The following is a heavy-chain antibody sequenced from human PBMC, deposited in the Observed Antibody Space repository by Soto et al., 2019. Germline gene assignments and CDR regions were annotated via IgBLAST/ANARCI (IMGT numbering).Heavy chain of an antibody. CDR1: GGTFSSYS. Sequence: GASVKVSRKASGGTFSSYSISWGRQAPGQGLEWMGGIIPIFGTANYAQKFQGRVTITADESTSTAYMELSSLRSEDTAVYYCASSNYGDYKYYFDYWGQGTLVTVSS. CDR2: IIPIFGTA. D-gene: IGHD4-17*01. V-gene: IGHV1-69*13. CDR3: ASSNYGDYKYYFDY. J-gene: IGHJ4*02.